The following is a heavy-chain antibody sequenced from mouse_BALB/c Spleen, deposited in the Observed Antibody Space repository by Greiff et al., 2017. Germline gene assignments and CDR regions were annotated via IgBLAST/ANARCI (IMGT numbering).Heavy chain of an antibody. J-gene: IGHJ2*01. Sequence: EVNVVESGGDLVKPGGSLKLSCAASGFTFSSYGMSWVRQTPDKRLEWVATISSGGSYTYYPDSVKGRFTISRDNAKNTLYLQMSSLKSEDTAMYYCAREATGVEYYFDYWGQGTTLTVSS. V-gene: IGHV5-6*01. CDR2: ISSGGSYT. CDR1: GFTFSSYG. CDR3: AREATGVEYYFDY. D-gene: IGHD1-1*02.